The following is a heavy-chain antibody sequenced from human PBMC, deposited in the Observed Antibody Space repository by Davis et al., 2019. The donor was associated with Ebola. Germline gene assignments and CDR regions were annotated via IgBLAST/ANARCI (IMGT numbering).Heavy chain of an antibody. Sequence: MPSETLSLTCTVSGGSISSSSYYWGWIRQPPGKGLEWIGSIYYSGSTYYNPSLKSRVTISVDTSKNQFSLKLSSVTAADTAVYYCASQTTYYYDSSGYYATYYFDYWGQGTLVTVSS. CDR3: ASQTTYYYDSSGYYATYYFDY. V-gene: IGHV4-39*01. CDR2: IYYSGST. D-gene: IGHD3-22*01. J-gene: IGHJ4*02. CDR1: GGSISSSSYY.